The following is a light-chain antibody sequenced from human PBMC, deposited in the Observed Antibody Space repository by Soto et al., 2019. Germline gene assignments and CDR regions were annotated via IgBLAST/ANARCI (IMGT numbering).Light chain of an antibody. Sequence: IHWTHSPSSLSATVLYRVSITFLASQSIARYLNWYQQKPGKAPKLLISDTSTLQSGVPTRFSGSGSGTDFTLTISSLQPEDFATYYCQQSFSIPITFGQGTRLEIK. CDR2: DTS. V-gene: IGKV1-39*01. CDR1: QSIARY. CDR3: QQSFSIPIT. J-gene: IGKJ5*01.